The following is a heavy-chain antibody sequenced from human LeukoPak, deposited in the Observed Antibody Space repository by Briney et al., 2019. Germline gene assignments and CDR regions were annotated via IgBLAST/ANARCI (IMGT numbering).Heavy chain of an antibody. CDR1: GGTFSSYA. Sequence: SVKVSCKASGGTFSSYAISWVRQAPGQGLEWMGGIIPIFGTANYAQKFQGRVTITTDESTSTAYMELSSLRSEDTAVYYCARVPFRRDGYNRGYYFDYWGQGTLVTVSS. CDR3: ARVPFRRDGYNRGYYFDY. CDR2: IIPIFGTA. D-gene: IGHD5-24*01. V-gene: IGHV1-69*05. J-gene: IGHJ4*02.